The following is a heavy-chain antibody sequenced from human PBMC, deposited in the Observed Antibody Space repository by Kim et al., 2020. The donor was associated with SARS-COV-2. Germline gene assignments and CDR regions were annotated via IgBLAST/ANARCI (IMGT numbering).Heavy chain of an antibody. CDR3: TTDRYCGGLDGLCYYGMDV. CDR2: IKSKTDGGTT. V-gene: IGHV3-15*01. D-gene: IGHD2-21*01. J-gene: IGHJ6*02. CDR1: GFTFSNAW. Sequence: GGSLRLSCAASGFTFSNAWMSWVRQAPGKGLEWVGRIKSKTDGGTTDYAAPVKGRFTISRDDSKNTLYLQMNSLKTEDTAVYYCTTDRYCGGLDGLCYYGMDVWGQGTTVTVSS.